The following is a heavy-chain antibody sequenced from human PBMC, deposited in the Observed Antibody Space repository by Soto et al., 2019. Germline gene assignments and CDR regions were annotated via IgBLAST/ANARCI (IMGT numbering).Heavy chain of an antibody. D-gene: IGHD3-16*01. Sequence: GGSLRLSCAASGFTLNDYSVNWVRRAPGKGLEWLSYISSIIGTTYYPDSVKGRFTISRDNSRNSVYLQMNSLRADDTAVYYCAKDRLAGGFDYWGQGTLVTVSS. CDR2: ISSIIGTT. CDR3: AKDRLAGGFDY. CDR1: GFTLNDYS. J-gene: IGHJ4*02. V-gene: IGHV3-48*01.